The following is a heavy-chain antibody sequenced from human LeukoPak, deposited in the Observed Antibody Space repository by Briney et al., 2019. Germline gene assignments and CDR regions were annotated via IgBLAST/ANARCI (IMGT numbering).Heavy chain of an antibody. Sequence: ASVKLSCKVSGHTLSEISMHWVRQAPGKGLEWMGSFNPEDGETMYAENFQGRFTMTEDTSRDTAYMELSSLRSEDTAVYFCATDKGGPGTTFHDPFDNWGQGTMVTVSS. J-gene: IGHJ3*02. CDR2: FNPEDGET. CDR1: GHTLSEIS. D-gene: IGHD1-7*01. V-gene: IGHV1-24*01. CDR3: ATDKGGPGTTFHDPFDN.